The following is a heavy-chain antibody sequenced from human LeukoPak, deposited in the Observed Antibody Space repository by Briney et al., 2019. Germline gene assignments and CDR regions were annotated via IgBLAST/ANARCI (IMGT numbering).Heavy chain of an antibody. CDR3: ARSIMITFGGVIATDYFDY. CDR2: IYYSGST. V-gene: IGHV4-39*01. CDR1: GGSISSSSYY. Sequence: SETLSLTCTVSGGSISSSSYYWGWIRRPPGKGLEWIGSIYYSGSTYYNPSLKSRVTISVDTSKNQFSLKLSSVTAADTAVYYCARSIMITFGGVIATDYFDYWGQGTLVTVSS. D-gene: IGHD3-16*02. J-gene: IGHJ4*02.